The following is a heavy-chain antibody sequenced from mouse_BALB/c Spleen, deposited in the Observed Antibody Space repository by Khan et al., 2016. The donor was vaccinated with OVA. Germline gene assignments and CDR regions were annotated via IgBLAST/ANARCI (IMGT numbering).Heavy chain of an antibody. CDR1: GFNIKDTY. CDR2: IAPATGNT. CDR3: ARPSYDPRDFEV. D-gene: IGHD2-3*01. V-gene: IGHV14-3*02. Sequence: VQLKQSGAELVKPGASVKLSCTASGFNIKDTYLHWVKQRPEQGLEWIGRIAPATGNTQYDPKFKGKATITSDTSSNTSYLQFNSLTPEDTAVYYCARPSYDPRDFEVWGAGTTVTVSS. J-gene: IGHJ1*01.